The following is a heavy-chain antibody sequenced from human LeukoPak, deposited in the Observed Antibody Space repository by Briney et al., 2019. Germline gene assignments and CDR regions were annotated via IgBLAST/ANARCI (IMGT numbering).Heavy chain of an antibody. CDR1: GYTFTGYY. Sequence: ASVKVSCKASGYTFTGYYMHWVRQAPGQGLEWMGWINPNSGGTNYAQKFQGRVTMTRDTSISTAYMELSRLRSDDTAVYYCARVVFPDPGYCSSTSCYTEGAFDIWGQGTMVTVSS. V-gene: IGHV1-2*02. D-gene: IGHD2-2*02. CDR3: ARVVFPDPGYCSSTSCYTEGAFDI. J-gene: IGHJ3*02. CDR2: INPNSGGT.